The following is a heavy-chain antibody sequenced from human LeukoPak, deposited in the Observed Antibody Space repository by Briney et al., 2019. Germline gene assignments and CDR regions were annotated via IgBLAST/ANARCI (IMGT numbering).Heavy chain of an antibody. J-gene: IGHJ6*02. CDR2: IKQDGSEK. CDR3: AREGCSGGSCQNYYYYGMDV. D-gene: IGHD2-15*01. V-gene: IGHV3-7*01. CDR1: GFTFSSYL. Sequence: GGSLRLSCAASGFTFSSYLMSWVRQAPGKGLEWVANIKQDGSEKYYVDSVKGRFTISRDNAKNSLYLQMNSLRAEDTAVYYCAREGCSGGSCQNYYYYGMDVWGQGTTVTVSS.